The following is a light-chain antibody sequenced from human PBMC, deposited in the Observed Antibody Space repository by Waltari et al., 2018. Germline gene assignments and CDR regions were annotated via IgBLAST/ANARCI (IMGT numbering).Light chain of an antibody. V-gene: IGKV3-11*01. Sequence: EIVLTQSPATLSLSPGERATLSCRASQRGSSYLAWYQLKPGQAPRLLIYGASNRATGIPARFSGSASGTDFTLTINSLEPEDFAVYYCLQSSNWYTFGQGTKLEIK. CDR1: QRGSSY. CDR2: GAS. CDR3: LQSSNWYT. J-gene: IGKJ2*01.